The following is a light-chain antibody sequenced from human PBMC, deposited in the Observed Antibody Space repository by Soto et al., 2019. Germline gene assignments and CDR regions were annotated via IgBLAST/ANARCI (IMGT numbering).Light chain of an antibody. CDR1: QDISNY. CDR3: QKYYSAPIT. Sequence: DIQMTQSPSSLSASVGDRVTITCRASQDISNYLAWYQQKPGKVPKLLISAASTLQSGVPSRFSGSGSGTDFTLTINSLQPEDVATYYCQKYYSAPITFGQGTRLEIK. J-gene: IGKJ5*01. V-gene: IGKV1-27*01. CDR2: AAS.